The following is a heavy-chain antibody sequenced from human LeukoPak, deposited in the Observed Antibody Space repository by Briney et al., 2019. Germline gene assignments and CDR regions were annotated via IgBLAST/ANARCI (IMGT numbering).Heavy chain of an antibody. D-gene: IGHD2-2*01. Sequence: GGSLRLSCAASGFTFSSYAMSWVRQAPGKGLEWVSAISGSGGSTYYADSVKGRLTISRDNSKNTLYLQMNSLRAEDTAVYYCARVVVVPAAISYYYYYMDVWGKGTTVTVSS. CDR3: ARVVVVPAAISYYYYYMDV. CDR1: GFTFSSYA. J-gene: IGHJ6*03. V-gene: IGHV3-23*01. CDR2: ISGSGGST.